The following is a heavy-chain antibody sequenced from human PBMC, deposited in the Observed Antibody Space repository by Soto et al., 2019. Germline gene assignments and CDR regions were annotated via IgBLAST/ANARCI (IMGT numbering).Heavy chain of an antibody. Sequence: SETVSLTCTVSGGSVSSSSYCWGWIRQPPGKGLEWIGSIYYSGSTYYNPSLKSRVTISVDTSKNQFSLKLSSVTAADTAVYYCARDGGYPYYFDYWGQGTLVTVSS. D-gene: IGHD3-22*01. J-gene: IGHJ4*02. CDR1: GGSVSSSSYC. CDR2: IYYSGST. V-gene: IGHV4-39*02. CDR3: ARDGGYPYYFDY.